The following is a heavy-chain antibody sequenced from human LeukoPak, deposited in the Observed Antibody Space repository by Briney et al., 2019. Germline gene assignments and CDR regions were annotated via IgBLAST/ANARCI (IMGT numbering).Heavy chain of an antibody. CDR1: GGSISSGGYS. CDR2: IYHSGST. CDR3: ARGQGRKTYFDY. J-gene: IGHJ4*02. Sequence: PSQTLSLTCAVSGGSISSGGYSWSWIRQPPGKGLEWIGYIYHSGSTYYNPSLKSRVTISVDRSKNQFSLKLSSVTAADTAVYYCARGQGRKTYFDYWGQGTLVTVSS. V-gene: IGHV4-30-2*01.